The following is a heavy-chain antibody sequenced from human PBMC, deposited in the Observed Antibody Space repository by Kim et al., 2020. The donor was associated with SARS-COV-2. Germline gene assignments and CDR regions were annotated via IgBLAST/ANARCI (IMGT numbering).Heavy chain of an antibody. Sequence: GGSLRLSCAASGFTFSDYYMSWIRQAPGKGLEWVSYISSSSSYTNYADSVKGRFTISRDNAKNSLYLQMNSLRAEDTAVYYCARDAPLGLLWFGELITHAGFDPWGQGTLVTVSS. J-gene: IGHJ5*02. D-gene: IGHD3-10*01. CDR1: GFTFSDYY. V-gene: IGHV3-11*06. CDR3: ARDAPLGLLWFGELITHAGFDP. CDR2: ISSSSSYT.